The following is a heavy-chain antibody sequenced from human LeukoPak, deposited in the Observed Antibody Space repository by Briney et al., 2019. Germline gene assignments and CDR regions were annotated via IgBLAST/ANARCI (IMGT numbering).Heavy chain of an antibody. CDR2: ISGSGGST. Sequence: GGSLRLSCAASGFTFSSYAMSWVRQAPGKGLEWVSAISGSGGSTYYADSVKGRFTISRDNSKNTLYLQMNSLRAEDTAVYYCAKEIYCSSTTCYGDDAFDIWGQGTMVTVSS. CDR3: AKEIYCSSTTCYGDDAFDI. V-gene: IGHV3-23*01. D-gene: IGHD2-2*01. J-gene: IGHJ3*02. CDR1: GFTFSSYA.